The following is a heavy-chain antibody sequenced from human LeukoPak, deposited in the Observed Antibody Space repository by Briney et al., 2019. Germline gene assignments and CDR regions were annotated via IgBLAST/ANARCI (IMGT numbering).Heavy chain of an antibody. CDR1: GYTFTTYG. V-gene: IGHV1-69*04. Sequence: GASVKVSCKTSGYTFTTYGISWVPQAPGQGLEWMGRIIPILGIANYAQKFQGRVTITADKSTSTAYMELSSLRSEDTAVYYCARSNGPYDAFDIWGQGTMVTVSS. CDR2: IIPILGIA. D-gene: IGHD2-8*01. J-gene: IGHJ3*02. CDR3: ARSNGPYDAFDI.